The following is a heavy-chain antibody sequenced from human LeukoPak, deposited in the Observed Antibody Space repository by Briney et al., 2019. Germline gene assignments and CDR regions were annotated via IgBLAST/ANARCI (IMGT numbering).Heavy chain of an antibody. Sequence: SETLSLTCTVSGGSISSYYWSWIRQPPGKGLEWIGEINHSGSTNYNPSLKSRVTISVDTSKNQFSLKLSSVTAADTAVYYCARGPLVVVVAATLYYYYGMDVWGQGTTVTVSS. CDR3: ARGPLVVVVAATLYYYYGMDV. D-gene: IGHD2-15*01. CDR1: GGSISSYY. CDR2: INHSGST. V-gene: IGHV4-34*01. J-gene: IGHJ6*02.